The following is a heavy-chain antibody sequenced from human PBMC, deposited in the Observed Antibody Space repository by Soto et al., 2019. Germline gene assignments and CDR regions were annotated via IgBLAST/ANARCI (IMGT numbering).Heavy chain of an antibody. CDR1: GFTFSSYA. J-gene: IGHJ4*02. V-gene: IGHV3-30-3*01. D-gene: IGHD5-18*01. CDR2: ISYDGSNK. CDR3: ARDQGSGYSYGQDY. Sequence: QVQLVESGGGVVQPGRSLRLSCAASGFTFSSYAMHWVRQAPGKGLEWVAVISYDGSNKYYADSVKGRFTISRDNSKNTLYLQMNSLRAEDTAVYYCARDQGSGYSYGQDYWGQGTLVTVFS.